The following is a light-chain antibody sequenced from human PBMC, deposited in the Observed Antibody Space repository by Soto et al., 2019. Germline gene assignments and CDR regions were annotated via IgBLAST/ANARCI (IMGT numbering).Light chain of an antibody. V-gene: IGLV1-44*01. Sequence: QSVLTQPPSASGTPGQRVTISCSGSSSNIGSHVVYWYQQLAGTAPKLLMYNNNQRPSGVPDRLSGSKSGTSDSLVISGLQSEDEADYYCAVWDDSLDGWVFGGGTKVTVL. CDR2: NNN. J-gene: IGLJ3*02. CDR1: SSNIGSHV. CDR3: AVWDDSLDGWV.